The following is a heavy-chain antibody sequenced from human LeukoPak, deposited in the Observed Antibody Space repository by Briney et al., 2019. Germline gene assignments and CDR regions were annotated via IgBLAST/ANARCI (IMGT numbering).Heavy chain of an antibody. CDR1: GFTFSTYS. J-gene: IGHJ4*02. CDR2: ISSSSSAV. Sequence: GGSLRLSCAASGFTFSTYSRNWVRQAPGKGLEWVSYISSSSSAVYYADSVKGRFTISRDNAKNSPYLQMNSLRAEDTAVYYCARIMTTVTTVEYWGQGTLVTVSS. CDR3: ARIMTTVTTVEY. D-gene: IGHD4-17*01. V-gene: IGHV3-48*01.